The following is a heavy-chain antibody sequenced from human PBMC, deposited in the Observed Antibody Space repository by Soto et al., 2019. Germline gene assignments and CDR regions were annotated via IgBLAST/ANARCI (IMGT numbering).Heavy chain of an antibody. J-gene: IGHJ4*02. Sequence: QVHLVESGGGLVKPGGSLRLSCAASGFTLSAYYMTWIRQAPGKGLEWVSYISSSGRTIYYADSVRGRFTISRDNADNSLYLQMNSLRAEDTALYYCARKSEHFDYWGPRTLVTVSS. CDR1: GFTLSAYY. V-gene: IGHV3-11*01. D-gene: IGHD3-3*01. CDR2: ISSSGRTI. CDR3: ARKSEHFDY.